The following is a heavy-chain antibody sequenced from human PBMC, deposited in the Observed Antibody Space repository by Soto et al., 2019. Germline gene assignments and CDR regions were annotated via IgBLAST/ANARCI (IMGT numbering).Heavy chain of an antibody. CDR2: ITWNSGKI. V-gene: IGHV3-9*01. J-gene: IGHJ4*01. CDR1: GFTFDDYA. CDR3: VKDFYPDFHRVLSTAEYFFDS. Sequence: GGSLRLSCTASGFTFDDYAMHWVRQGPGRGLEWVSGITWNSGKIAYADSVKGRFTIARDDDNNSRYLQMNSLRPEDTALYFFVKDFYPDFHRVLSTAEYFFDSWGHGTLFTVSS. D-gene: IGHD2-15*01.